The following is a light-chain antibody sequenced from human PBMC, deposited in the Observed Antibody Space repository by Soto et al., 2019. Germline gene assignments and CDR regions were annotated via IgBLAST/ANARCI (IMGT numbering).Light chain of an antibody. CDR3: QHYNNWAT. CDR2: DAS. CDR1: QSVSSN. J-gene: IGKJ1*01. V-gene: IGKV3-15*01. Sequence: IVMTQSPATLSVSPGERATLSCRASQSVSSNLAWYQQRPGQAPRLLIYDASTRATGIPARFSGSGSGAEFTLTISSLQSEDFAVYYCQHYNNWATFGQGTKVDI.